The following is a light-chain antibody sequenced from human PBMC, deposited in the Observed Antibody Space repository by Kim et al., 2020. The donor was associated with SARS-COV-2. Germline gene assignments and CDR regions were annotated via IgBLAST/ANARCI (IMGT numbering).Light chain of an antibody. CDR3: QHRSKWPLT. CDR2: DAS. Sequence: LSPGERATISCRASQSVSSYLGWYQQKPGQSPRLLIYDASNRATGIPARFSGSGSGTDFTLTISSLEPEDFAVYFCQHRSKWPLTFGGGTKVDIK. CDR1: QSVSSY. J-gene: IGKJ4*01. V-gene: IGKV3-11*01.